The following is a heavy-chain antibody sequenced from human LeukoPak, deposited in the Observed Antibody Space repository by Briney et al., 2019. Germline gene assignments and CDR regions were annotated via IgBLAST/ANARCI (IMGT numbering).Heavy chain of an antibody. CDR1: GFLFGNCA. V-gene: IGHV3-30*18. CDR3: AKGRGPLYYYAVDA. CDR2: VSYDGSYE. Sequence: GESLRLSCAASGFLFGNCAMHWFRQAPGKGLEWVATVSYDGSYEFYPDSVKGRFTISRNDSDKTVHLQMSSLRPGDSGVFYCAKGRGPLYYYAVDAWGQGTTVTVSS. D-gene: IGHD1-14*01. J-gene: IGHJ6*02.